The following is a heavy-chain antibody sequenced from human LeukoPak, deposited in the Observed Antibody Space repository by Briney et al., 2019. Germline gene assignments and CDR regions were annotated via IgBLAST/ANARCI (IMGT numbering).Heavy chain of an antibody. CDR2: ISGRGDNT. CDR1: GFTFSSYA. D-gene: IGHD3-22*01. CDR3: AKGSYYDSSGSFYFDY. Sequence: GGSLRLSCAASGFTFSSYAMSWVRQAPGKGLEWVSGISGRGDNTYYADSVKGRFTISRDNSKNTLYVQVNSLGAEDTAAYYCAKGSYYDSSGSFYFDYWGQGTLVTVSS. J-gene: IGHJ4*02. V-gene: IGHV3-23*01.